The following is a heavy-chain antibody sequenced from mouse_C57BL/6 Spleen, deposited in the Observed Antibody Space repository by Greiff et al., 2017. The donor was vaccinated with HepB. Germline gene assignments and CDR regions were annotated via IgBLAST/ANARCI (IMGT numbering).Heavy chain of an antibody. D-gene: IGHD1-1*01. CDR2: IDPETGGT. Sequence: VQGVESGAELVRPGASVTLSCQASGYTFTDYEMHWVKQTPVHGLEWIGAIDPETGGTAYNQKFTGKAILTADKSSSTAYMELRSLTSEDSAVYYCTRGVLYGSSSYFDYWGQGTTLTVSS. J-gene: IGHJ2*01. V-gene: IGHV1-15*01. CDR3: TRGVLYGSSSYFDY. CDR1: GYTFTDYE.